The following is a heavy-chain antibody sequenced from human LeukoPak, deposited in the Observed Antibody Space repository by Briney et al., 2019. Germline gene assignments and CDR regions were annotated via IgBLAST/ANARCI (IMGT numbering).Heavy chain of an antibody. Sequence: GGSLRLSCAASGFTFSSYSMNWVRQAPGKGLEWVSAISGSGGSTYYADSVKGRFTISRDNSKNTLYLQMNSLRAEDTAVYYCATDGYSSGRGFDYWGQGTLVTVSS. CDR2: ISGSGGST. CDR1: GFTFSSYS. CDR3: ATDGYSSGRGFDY. V-gene: IGHV3-23*01. J-gene: IGHJ4*02. D-gene: IGHD6-19*01.